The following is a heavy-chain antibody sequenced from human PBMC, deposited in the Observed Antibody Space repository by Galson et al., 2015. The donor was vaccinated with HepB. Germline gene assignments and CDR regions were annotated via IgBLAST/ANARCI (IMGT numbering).Heavy chain of an antibody. CDR1: GGTFSSYA. Sequence: SCKASGGTFSSYAISWVRQAPGQGLEWMGGIIPIFGTANYAQKFQGRVTITADESTSTAYMELSSLRSEDTAVYYCARAPVTYGGNSENAFDIWGQGTMVTVSS. CDR2: IIPIFGTA. J-gene: IGHJ3*02. CDR3: ARAPVTYGGNSENAFDI. D-gene: IGHD4-23*01. V-gene: IGHV1-69*01.